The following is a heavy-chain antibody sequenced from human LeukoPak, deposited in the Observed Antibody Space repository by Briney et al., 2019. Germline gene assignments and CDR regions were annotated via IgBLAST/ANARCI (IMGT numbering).Heavy chain of an antibody. CDR1: GGSLSSHY. Sequence: PSETLSLTCTVSGGSLSSHYWSWLRQPPGKGLEWIGYIYYSGSTNYNPSLKSRVTISVDTSKNQFSLKLSTVTAADTAVYYCARGKDYYYYYMDVWGKGTTVTVSS. CDR3: ARGKDYYYYYMDV. J-gene: IGHJ6*03. CDR2: IYYSGST. V-gene: IGHV4-59*11.